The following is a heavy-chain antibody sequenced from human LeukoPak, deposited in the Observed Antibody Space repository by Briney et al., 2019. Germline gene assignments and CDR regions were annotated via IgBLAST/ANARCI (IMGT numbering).Heavy chain of an antibody. CDR3: ARPRFNCTNTACYQY. V-gene: IGHV5-51*01. CDR1: GYSFTTYW. J-gene: IGHJ4*02. D-gene: IGHD2-2*01. CDR2: IYPGDSDT. Sequence: GESLKISCEASGYSFTTYWIGWVRQMPGKGLEWMGIIYPGDSDTRYSPSFQGQVTISADKSISTAYLQWGSLKASDTAMYYCARPRFNCTNTACYQYWGQGTLVTVSS.